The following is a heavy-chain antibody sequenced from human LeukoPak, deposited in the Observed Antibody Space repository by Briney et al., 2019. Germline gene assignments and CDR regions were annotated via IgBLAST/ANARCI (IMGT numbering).Heavy chain of an antibody. Sequence: PSETLSLTCAVSGYPISSGYYWGWIRQPPGKGLEWIGSIYHSGSTYYNPSLKSRVTISVDTSKNQFSLKLSSVTAADTAVYYCARHPLNYHGSGSYLDYWGQGTLVTVSS. V-gene: IGHV4-38-2*01. CDR1: GYPISSGYY. CDR2: IYHSGST. J-gene: IGHJ4*02. D-gene: IGHD3-10*01. CDR3: ARHPLNYHGSGSYLDY.